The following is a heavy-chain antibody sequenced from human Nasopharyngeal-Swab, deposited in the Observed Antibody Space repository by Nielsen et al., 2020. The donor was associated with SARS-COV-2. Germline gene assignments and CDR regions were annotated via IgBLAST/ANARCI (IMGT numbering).Heavy chain of an antibody. Sequence: GESLKISCAASGFNLRSYAMHWVRQAPGKGLEYVSVISGDGGTTFYANSVKGRFTISRDNSKNTLHLQMGSLRPEDTAVYYCARALGGHPDSWGQGTLVTISS. V-gene: IGHV3-64*01. CDR2: ISGDGGTT. CDR3: ARALGGHPDS. D-gene: IGHD2-15*01. CDR1: GFNLRSYA. J-gene: IGHJ5*01.